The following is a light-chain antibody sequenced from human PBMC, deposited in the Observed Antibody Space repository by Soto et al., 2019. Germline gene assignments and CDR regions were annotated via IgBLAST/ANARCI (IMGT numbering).Light chain of an antibody. CDR2: DAS. CDR1: QDISNY. J-gene: IGKJ4*01. CDR3: QQYDNRPSLT. V-gene: IGKV1-33*01. Sequence: DIQMTPSPSSLSASVGDRVTITCQASQDISNYLNWYQQKPGKAPKLLIDDASNLETGVPSRFSGSGSGTDFTFTISSLQPEDIATYYCQQYDNRPSLTFGGGPKVEIK.